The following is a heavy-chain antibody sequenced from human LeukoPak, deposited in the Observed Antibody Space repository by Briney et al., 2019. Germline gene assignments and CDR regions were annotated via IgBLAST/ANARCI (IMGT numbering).Heavy chain of an antibody. V-gene: IGHV4-59*12. D-gene: IGHD3-9*01. J-gene: IGHJ5*02. CDR2: IYNSGST. Sequence: TSETLSLTCTVSGGSISSYYWSWIRQPPGKGLEWIGYIYNSGSTNYNPSLKSRVTISVDTSKNQFSLNLSSVTAADTAMYYCARLSPKYYDILTDYPINWFDPWGQGTLVTVSS. CDR3: ARLSPKYYDILTDYPINWFDP. CDR1: GGSISSYY.